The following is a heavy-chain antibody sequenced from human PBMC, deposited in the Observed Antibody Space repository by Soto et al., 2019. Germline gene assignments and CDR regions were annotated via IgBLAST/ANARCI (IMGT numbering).Heavy chain of an antibody. D-gene: IGHD3-22*01. CDR2: ISYDGSNK. CDR1: GFTFSSYG. J-gene: IGHJ4*02. V-gene: IGHV3-30*18. CDR3: AKDQGSSGYRMSYFDY. Sequence: QVQLVESGGGLVQPGRSLRLSCAASGFTFSSYGMHWVRQAPGKGLEWVAVISYDGSNKYYADSVKGRFTISRDNYKNTLYLQMNSLSAEDTAVYYCAKDQGSSGYRMSYFDYWGQGTLVTVSS.